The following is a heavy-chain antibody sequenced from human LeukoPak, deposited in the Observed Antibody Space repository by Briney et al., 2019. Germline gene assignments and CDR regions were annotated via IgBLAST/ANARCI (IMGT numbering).Heavy chain of an antibody. CDR1: GYSFTSYY. CDR3: ARVPYCFNGICYTHYYFDY. J-gene: IGHJ4*02. Sequence: GASVKVSCKASGYSFTSYYIHWVRQAPGQGLESVGIINPSGGGTTYPQKFQGRVTMTRDTSTSTVYMELSSLRSEDTAVYYCARVPYCFNGICYTHYYFDYWGQGTLVTVSS. D-gene: IGHD2-8*01. V-gene: IGHV1-46*01. CDR2: INPSGGGT.